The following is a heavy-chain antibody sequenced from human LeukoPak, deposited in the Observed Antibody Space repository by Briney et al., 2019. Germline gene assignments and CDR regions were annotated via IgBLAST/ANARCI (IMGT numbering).Heavy chain of an antibody. V-gene: IGHV4-34*01. D-gene: IGHD4-17*01. Sequence: SETLSLTCAVYGGSFSRYYWSWIRQPPGKGLEWIGEINQSGSTKYNPSLKSRVTISVDTSKNSVDTSKNQFSLKLSSVTAADTAVYYCARDAPPTTVTTWYYYGMDVWGQGTTVTVSS. CDR2: INQSGST. J-gene: IGHJ6*02. CDR3: ARDAPPTTVTTWYYYGMDV. CDR1: GGSFSRYY.